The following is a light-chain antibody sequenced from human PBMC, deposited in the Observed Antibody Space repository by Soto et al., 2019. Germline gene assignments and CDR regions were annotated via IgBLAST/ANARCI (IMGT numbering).Light chain of an antibody. CDR3: QHYNSYSEA. Sequence: DIQMTQSRATLSGSVGRRVTITCRASQTISSWLAWYQQKQGKAPKLMIYKASTLKSGVPSRFSGSGYGTEFTLTISSLQPDDFATYYCQHYNSYSEAFGQGTKVDIK. J-gene: IGKJ1*01. CDR2: KAS. V-gene: IGKV1-5*03. CDR1: QTISSW.